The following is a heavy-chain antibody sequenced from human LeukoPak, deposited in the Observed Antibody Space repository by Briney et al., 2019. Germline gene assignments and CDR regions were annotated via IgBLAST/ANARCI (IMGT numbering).Heavy chain of an antibody. CDR3: AREGGYCSGGSCYRWFDP. J-gene: IGHJ5*02. V-gene: IGHV4-30-4*01. CDR1: GGSISSGDYY. CDR2: IYYSGST. Sequence: PSETLSLTCTVSGGSISSGDYYWSWIRQPPGKGLEWIGYIYYSGSTYYNPSLKSRVTISVDTSKNQFSLKLSSVTAADTAVYYCAREGGYCSGGSCYRWFDPWGQGTLVTVSS. D-gene: IGHD2-15*01.